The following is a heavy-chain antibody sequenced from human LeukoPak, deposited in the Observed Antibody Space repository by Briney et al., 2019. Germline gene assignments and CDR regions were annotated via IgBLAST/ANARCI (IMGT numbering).Heavy chain of an antibody. J-gene: IGHJ4*02. CDR1: GGTFSRFT. D-gene: IGHD3-22*01. CDR2: ITPIFGTA. V-gene: IGHV1-69*13. Sequence: SVKVSCKASGGTFSRFTISWVRQAPGQGFEWMGGITPIFGTANFAQKFQGRVSITADESTSTAFMELSSLRSEDTAVYYCAREWGLEISGYYYAYWGQGTLVTVSS. CDR3: AREWGLEISGYYYAY.